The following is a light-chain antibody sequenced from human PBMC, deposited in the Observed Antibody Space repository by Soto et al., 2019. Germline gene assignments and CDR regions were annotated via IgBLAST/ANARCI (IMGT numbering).Light chain of an antibody. V-gene: IGKV3D-15*01. CDR1: QSVNIN. Sequence: EIVMTQSPVTLSASPGERVTLSCRASQSVNINLAWYQQRPGQAPRVLIYGASNRASGIPDRFSGSGSGTDFTLTISGLEPDDFALYYCQQYKDWPSLTFGGGTRVEIK. CDR2: GAS. J-gene: IGKJ4*01. CDR3: QQYKDWPSLT.